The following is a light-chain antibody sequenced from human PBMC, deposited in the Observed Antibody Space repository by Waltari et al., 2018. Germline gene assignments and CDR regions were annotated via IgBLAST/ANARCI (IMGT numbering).Light chain of an antibody. V-gene: IGLV2-14*01. CDR3: SSYTSTWV. CDR1: SSYFAVFND. J-gene: IGLJ3*02. Sequence: QSALTPSASVSGSPGQSTTISSTGTSSYFAVFNDFPWYQQHPGKAPQLKIYDVSKRPSGVSNRFSGSKSGNTASLTISGLQAEDEADYYCSSYTSTWVFGGGTKLTVL. CDR2: DVS.